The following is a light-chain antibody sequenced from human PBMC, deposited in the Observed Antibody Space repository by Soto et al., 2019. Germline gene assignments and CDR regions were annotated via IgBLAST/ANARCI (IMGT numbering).Light chain of an antibody. V-gene: IGKV3-20*01. J-gene: IGKJ3*01. CDR1: QSVSNNY. CDR2: GAS. Sequence: EIVLTQSPGSLSLSPGERTTLSCRASQSVSNNYLAWYQQKPGQAPRLLIYGASSRATGIPDRFRGSGSGTDFTRTISRLEPEDFAVYYCQKYGSSPGLFTFGPGTKMDIK. CDR3: QKYGSSPGLFT.